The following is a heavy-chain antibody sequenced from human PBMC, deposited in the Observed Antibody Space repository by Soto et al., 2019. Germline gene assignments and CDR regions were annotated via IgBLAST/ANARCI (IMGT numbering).Heavy chain of an antibody. J-gene: IGHJ6*02. CDR2: IIPIFGTA. CDR3: ARNVWHDYSKLSSYYYGMDV. CDR1: GGTFSSYA. V-gene: IGHV1-69*01. Sequence: QVQLVQSGAEVKKPGSSVKVSCKASGGTFSSYAISWVRQAPGQGLEWMGGIIPIFGTANYAQKFQGRVTITADESTSTAYMELSSLRSEDTAVYYCARNVWHDYSKLSSYYYGMDVWGQGTTVTVSS. D-gene: IGHD4-4*01.